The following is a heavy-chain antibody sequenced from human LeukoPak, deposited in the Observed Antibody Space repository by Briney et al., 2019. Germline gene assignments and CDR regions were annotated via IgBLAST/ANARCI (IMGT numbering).Heavy chain of an antibody. J-gene: IGHJ6*04. V-gene: IGHV3-30*04. CDR3: AELGITMIGGV. CDR2: ISFAGDIY. CDR1: GFTFTSYA. D-gene: IGHD3-10*02. Sequence: GGSLRLSCAASGFTFTSYAMHWVRQAPGKGLEWVAVISFAGDIYYYADSVKGRFTISRDNSRSTLYLQMNSLRAEDTAVYYCAELGITMIGGVWGKGTTVTISS.